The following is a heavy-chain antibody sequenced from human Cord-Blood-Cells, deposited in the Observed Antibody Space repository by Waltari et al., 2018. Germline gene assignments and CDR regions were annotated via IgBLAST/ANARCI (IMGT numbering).Heavy chain of an antibody. CDR1: GYTFTGHY. Sequence: QVQLVQSGAEVKKPGASVKVSCTASGYTFTGHYMHWVRQAPGQGLEWMGWINPNSGGTNYAQKFQGRVTMTRDTSISTAYMELSRLRSDDTAVYYCARGNWGSGRGYDAFDIWGQGTMVTVSS. V-gene: IGHV1-2*02. CDR3: ARGNWGSGRGYDAFDI. J-gene: IGHJ3*02. CDR2: INPNSGGT. D-gene: IGHD7-27*01.